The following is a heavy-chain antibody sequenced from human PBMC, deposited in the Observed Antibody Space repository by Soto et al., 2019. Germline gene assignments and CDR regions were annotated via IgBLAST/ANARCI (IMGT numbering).Heavy chain of an antibody. CDR1: GFTFDDYA. CDR3: AKDRNTPYNTGGAFDI. J-gene: IGHJ3*02. V-gene: IGHV3-9*01. CDR2: ISWNSGSI. D-gene: IGHD3-16*02. Sequence: EVQLVESGGGLVQPGRSLRLSCAASGFTFDDYAMHWVRQAPGKGLEWVSGISWNSGSIGYADSVKGRFTITRDNAKNSLYHQMNSQRAEDTALYYCAKDRNTPYNTGGAFDIWGQGTMVTVSS.